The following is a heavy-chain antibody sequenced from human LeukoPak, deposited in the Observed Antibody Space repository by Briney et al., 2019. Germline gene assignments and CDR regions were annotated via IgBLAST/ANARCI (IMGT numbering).Heavy chain of an antibody. CDR1: GGSTSSISSNNYH. CDR3: AREMGVVTAHGIDV. J-gene: IGHJ6*02. V-gene: IGHV4-39*02. CDR2: IYYSGST. Sequence: SETLSLTRVDSGGSTSSISSNNYHGGWIRQPPGEGLEWIGRIYYSGSTYYNPSLKSRVTISVDTSENQFSLKLSAVTAADTALYYCAREMGVVTAHGIDVWGQGTTVTVS. D-gene: IGHD4-23*01.